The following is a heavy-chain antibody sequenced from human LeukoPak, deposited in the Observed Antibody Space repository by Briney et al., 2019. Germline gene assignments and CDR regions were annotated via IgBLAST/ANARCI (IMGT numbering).Heavy chain of an antibody. CDR1: GFTVSSNY. Sequence: GGSLRLSCAASGFTVSSNYMSWVRQAPGKGLEWVSSISSSSSYIYYADSVKGRFTISRDNAKNSLYLQMNSLRAEDTAVYYCAREGEVGGNYYYYYMDVWGKGTTVTVSS. J-gene: IGHJ6*03. V-gene: IGHV3-21*01. D-gene: IGHD2-15*01. CDR3: AREGEVGGNYYYYYMDV. CDR2: ISSSSSYI.